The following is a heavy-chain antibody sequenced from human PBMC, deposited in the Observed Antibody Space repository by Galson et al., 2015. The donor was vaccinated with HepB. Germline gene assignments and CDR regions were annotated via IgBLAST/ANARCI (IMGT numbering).Heavy chain of an antibody. D-gene: IGHD1-26*01. CDR1: GFTFSSYG. CDR3: AKVRVGATRDHPGGLAPNDY. J-gene: IGHJ4*02. CDR2: ISYDGSNK. V-gene: IGHV3-30*18. Sequence: SLRLSCAASGFTFSSYGMHWVRQAPGKGLEWVAVISYDGSNKYYADSVKCRFTISRDNSKNTLYLQMNSLRAEDTAVYYCAKVRVGATRDHPGGLAPNDYWGQGTLVTVSS.